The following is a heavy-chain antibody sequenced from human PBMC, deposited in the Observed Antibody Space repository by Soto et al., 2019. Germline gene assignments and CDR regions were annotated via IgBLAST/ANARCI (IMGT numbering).Heavy chain of an antibody. J-gene: IGHJ4*02. CDR2: IIPIFGTA. D-gene: IGHD5-18*01. CDR3: ARSDTAMGNFDY. Sequence: SVKVSCKASGGTFSSYAIIWVRQAPGQGLEWMGGIIPIFGTANYAQKFQGRVTITADESTSTAYMELSSLRSEDTAVYYCARSDTAMGNFDYWGQGTLVTVSS. V-gene: IGHV1-69*13. CDR1: GGTFSSYA.